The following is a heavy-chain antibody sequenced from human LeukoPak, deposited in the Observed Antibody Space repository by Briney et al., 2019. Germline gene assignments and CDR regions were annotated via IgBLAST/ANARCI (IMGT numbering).Heavy chain of an antibody. J-gene: IGHJ4*02. CDR3: ARVRRYYDRSGYYYFDY. V-gene: IGHV1-2*06. CDR1: GYTFTGYY. CDR2: INPNSGGA. D-gene: IGHD3-22*01. Sequence: ASVKVSCKASGYTFTGYYMHWVRQAPGQGLEWMGRINPNSGGANYAQKFQGRVTMTRDTSISTAYMELSRLRSDDTAVYYCARVRRYYDRSGYYYFDYWGQGTLVTVSS.